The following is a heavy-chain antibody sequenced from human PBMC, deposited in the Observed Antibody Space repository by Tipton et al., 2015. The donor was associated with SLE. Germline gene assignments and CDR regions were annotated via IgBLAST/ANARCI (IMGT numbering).Heavy chain of an antibody. J-gene: IGHJ3*01. CDR3: ARGARGAFDL. CDR2: TFYRSKWSN. V-gene: IGHV6-1*01. Sequence: LRLSCAISGDSVSSNSAAWNWIRQSPSRGLEWLGRTFYRSKWSNDYAVSVKNRITINPDTSKNQFSLQLNSVTPEDTAVYYCARGARGAFDLWGQGALVTVSS. CDR1: GDSVSSNSAA.